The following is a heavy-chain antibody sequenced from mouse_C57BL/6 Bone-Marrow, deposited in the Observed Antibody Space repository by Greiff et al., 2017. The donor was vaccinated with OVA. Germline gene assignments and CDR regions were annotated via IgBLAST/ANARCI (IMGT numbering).Heavy chain of an antibody. J-gene: IGHJ2*01. V-gene: IGHV14-3*01. CDR2: IDPANGNT. Sequence: EVQLVESVAELVRPGASVKLSCTASGFNIKNTYMHWVKQRPEQGLEWIGRIDPANGNTKYAPKFQGKATITADTSSNTAYLQLSSLTSEDTAIYYCARGATVVARDFDYWGQGTTLTVSS. CDR1: GFNIKNTY. D-gene: IGHD1-1*01. CDR3: ARGATVVARDFDY.